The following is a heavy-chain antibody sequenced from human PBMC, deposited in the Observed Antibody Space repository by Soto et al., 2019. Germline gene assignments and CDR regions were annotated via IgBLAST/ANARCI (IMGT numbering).Heavy chain of an antibody. V-gene: IGHV1-69*12. CDR1: GGTFSSYA. J-gene: IGHJ4*02. Sequence: QVQLVQSGAELKKPGSSVKVSCKAFGGTFSSYAINWIRQAPGQGLEWMGGIIPIFGTTTYAQRFQARVTITADESTSTAYMELSSLRSEDTALYYCARDGGAATFDYWGQGTLVTVSS. CDR3: ARDGGAATFDY. D-gene: IGHD1-26*01. CDR2: IIPIFGTT.